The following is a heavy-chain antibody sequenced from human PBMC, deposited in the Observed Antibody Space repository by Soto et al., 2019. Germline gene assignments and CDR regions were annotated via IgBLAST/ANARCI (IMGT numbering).Heavy chain of an antibody. Sequence: ASVKVCCKASGYTFTSYAMHWVRQAPGQRLEWMGWINAGNGNTKYSQKFQGRVTITRDTSASTAYMELSSLRSEDTAVYYCARLRMQLYAFDIWGQGTMVTVSS. D-gene: IGHD6-6*01. CDR1: GYTFTSYA. J-gene: IGHJ3*02. CDR2: INAGNGNT. V-gene: IGHV1-3*01. CDR3: ARLRMQLYAFDI.